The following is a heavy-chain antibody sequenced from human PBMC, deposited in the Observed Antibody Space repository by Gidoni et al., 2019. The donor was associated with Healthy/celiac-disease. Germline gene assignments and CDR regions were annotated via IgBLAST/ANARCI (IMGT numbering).Heavy chain of an antibody. CDR2: ISYDGSNK. D-gene: IGHD3-22*01. CDR3: ARDTGVDSPDY. CDR1: GFTFSSYA. J-gene: IGHJ4*02. V-gene: IGHV3-30-3*01. Sequence: QVQLVESGGGVVQPGRSLRLSCAASGFTFSSYAMHWVRQAPGKGLEWVAVISYDGSNKYYADSVKGRFTISRDNSKNTLYLQMNSLRAEDTAVYYCARDTGVDSPDYWGQGTLVTVSS.